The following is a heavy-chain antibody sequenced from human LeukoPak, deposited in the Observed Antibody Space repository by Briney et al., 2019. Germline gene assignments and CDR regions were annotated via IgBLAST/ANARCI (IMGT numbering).Heavy chain of an antibody. J-gene: IGHJ4*02. V-gene: IGHV1-2*02. CDR3: ARGTVAGTGQADY. CDR1: GFDFRDYF. CDR2: INPDTEDS. D-gene: IGHD6-19*01. Sequence: ASVTVSCTASGFDFRDYFIHWVRQAPGEGLEWMGSINPDTEDSKIAQQFQGRVTMTRDTAISTAYMELSRLRSDDTAVYYCARGTVAGTGQADYWGQGTLVTVSS.